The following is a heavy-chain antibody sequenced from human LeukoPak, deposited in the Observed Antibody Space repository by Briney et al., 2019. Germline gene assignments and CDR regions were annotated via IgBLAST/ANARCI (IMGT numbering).Heavy chain of an antibody. CDR1: GFTLSSYA. D-gene: IGHD5-18*01. V-gene: IGHV3-23*01. CDR2: ISDSGNT. CDR3: AKGRTGFSYGYGIDY. J-gene: IGHJ4*02. Sequence: GGSLRLSCAASGFTLSSYAMSWVRQAPGKGLEWVSAISDSGNTYHADSVKGRFTISRDSSKNTLFLQMNRLRPEDAAVYYCAKGRTGFSYGYGIDYWGQGTLVTVSS.